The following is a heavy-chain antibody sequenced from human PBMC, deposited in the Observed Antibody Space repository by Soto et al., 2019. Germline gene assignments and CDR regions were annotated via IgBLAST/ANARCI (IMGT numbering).Heavy chain of an antibody. Sequence: GGSLRLSCAAYGFTFSSYAMTWVRQAPGKGLEWVSAISGSADRTNYVDSVKGLFTISRDNSINTLYLQMNTLRGDDTAVYYCAKDSAADDFGEYGMDVWGQGTTVTVSS. CDR3: AKDSAADDFGEYGMDV. CDR2: ISGSADRT. D-gene: IGHD4-17*01. J-gene: IGHJ6*02. CDR1: GFTFSSYA. V-gene: IGHV3-23*01.